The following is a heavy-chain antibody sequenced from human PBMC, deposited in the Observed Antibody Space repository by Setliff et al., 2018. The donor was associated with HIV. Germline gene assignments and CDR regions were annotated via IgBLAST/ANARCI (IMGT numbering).Heavy chain of an antibody. Sequence: SETLSLTCNVSGYSISSGYYWGWIRQPPGKGLEWIGTIYHNGNTNQNPSLKSRVAISVDTSKNLFFLKLTSVTPADTAVYYCARGIENFWSGYIRWGQGTLVTVSS. V-gene: IGHV4-38-2*02. J-gene: IGHJ4*02. D-gene: IGHD3-3*01. CDR3: ARGIENFWSGYIR. CDR2: IYHNGNT. CDR1: GYSISSGYY.